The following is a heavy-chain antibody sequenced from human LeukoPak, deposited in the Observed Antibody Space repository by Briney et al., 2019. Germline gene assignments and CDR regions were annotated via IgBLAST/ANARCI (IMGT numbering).Heavy chain of an antibody. CDR2: INHSGST. V-gene: IGHV4-34*01. Sequence: SETLSLTCVVYGGSFSGYYWSWIRQPPGKGLEWIGEINHSGSTNYNPSLKSPVTISVDTSKNQFSLKLSSVTAADTAVYYCARGRDAFDIWGQGTMVTVSS. CDR3: ARGRDAFDI. CDR1: GGSFSGYY. J-gene: IGHJ3*02.